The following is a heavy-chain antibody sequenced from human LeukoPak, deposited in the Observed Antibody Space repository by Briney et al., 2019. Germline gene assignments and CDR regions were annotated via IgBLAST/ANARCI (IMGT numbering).Heavy chain of an antibody. CDR2: ISYDGSNK. D-gene: IGHD6-6*01. Sequence: GGSLRLSCAASGFTFSSYGMHWVRQAPGKGLEWVAVISYDGSNKYYADSVKGRFTISRDNSKNTLYLQMNSLRAEDTAVYYCAKWEYSSSGFDPWGQGTLVTVSS. CDR1: GFTFSSYG. J-gene: IGHJ5*02. CDR3: AKWEYSSSGFDP. V-gene: IGHV3-30*18.